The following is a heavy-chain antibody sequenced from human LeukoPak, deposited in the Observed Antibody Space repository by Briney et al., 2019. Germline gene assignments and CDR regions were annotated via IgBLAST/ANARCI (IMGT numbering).Heavy chain of an antibody. CDR1: GRSFSGYY. Sequence: SETLSLTCAVYGRSFSGYYWSWIRQPPGKGLEWIGEINHSGSTNYNPSLKSRVTISVDTSKNQFSLKLSSVTAADTAVYYCARGSDTANDYWGQGTLVTVSS. CDR3: ARGSDTANDY. V-gene: IGHV4-34*01. CDR2: INHSGST. J-gene: IGHJ4*02. D-gene: IGHD5-18*01.